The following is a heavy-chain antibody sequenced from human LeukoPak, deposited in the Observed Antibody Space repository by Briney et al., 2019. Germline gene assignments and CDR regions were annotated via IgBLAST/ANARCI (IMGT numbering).Heavy chain of an antibody. V-gene: IGHV3-7*01. CDR2: INQDGSKK. Sequence: GGSLRLSCAVSGFTFSSYWTTWVRQAPGKGLEWVANINQDGSKKYYLDSAKGRFTISKDIAQNSLYLQMNGLRAEDTAVYYCARYGGYYMDVWGKGTTVTVSS. J-gene: IGHJ6*03. CDR1: GFTFSSYW. D-gene: IGHD4-23*01. CDR3: ARYGGYYMDV.